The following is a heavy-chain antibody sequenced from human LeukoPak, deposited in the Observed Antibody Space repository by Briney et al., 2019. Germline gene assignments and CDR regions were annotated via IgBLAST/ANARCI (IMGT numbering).Heavy chain of an antibody. Sequence: GSLRLSCAASGFTFSSYAMHWVRQAPGKGLEWIGQINHSGSANYNRSLKSRVTITIESSKNQFSLELSSVTAADSAMYYCATGKYDSSDYSGGWYYFDYWGQGTLVTVSS. CDR2: INHSGSA. V-gene: IGHV4-34*01. CDR1: GFTFSSYA. D-gene: IGHD3-22*01. J-gene: IGHJ4*02. CDR3: ATGKYDSSDYSGGWYYFDY.